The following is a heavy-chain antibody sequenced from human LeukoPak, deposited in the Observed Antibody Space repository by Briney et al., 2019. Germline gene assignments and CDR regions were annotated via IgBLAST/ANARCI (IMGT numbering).Heavy chain of an antibody. CDR2: IYWDDDK. J-gene: IGHJ4*02. V-gene: IGHV2-5*02. Sequence: SGPTLVKPTQTLTLTCTFSGFSLSTTGLGVGWIRQPPGKALEWLALIYWDDDKRYSPSLKSRLTITKDTPKDQVVLTMTNMDPVDTATYYCAHRTGGVAADGFDYWGQGTLVTVSS. CDR1: GFSLSTTGLG. CDR3: AHRTGGVAADGFDY. D-gene: IGHD6-13*01.